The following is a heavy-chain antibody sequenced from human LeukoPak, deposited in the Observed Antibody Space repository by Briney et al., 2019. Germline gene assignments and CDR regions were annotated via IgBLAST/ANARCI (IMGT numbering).Heavy chain of an antibody. Sequence: SETLSLTCTVSGGSISRYYWSWIRQPPGKGLEWIGYIYYSGGTNYNPSLKSRVTLSVDTSKNPFSLRLTSVTAADPAVYYCARGGSYYDFWSGYYDYYYYMDVWGKGTTVTVSS. J-gene: IGHJ6*03. CDR1: GGSISRYY. CDR2: IYYSGGT. CDR3: ARGGSYYDFWSGYYDYYYYMDV. V-gene: IGHV4-59*01. D-gene: IGHD3-3*01.